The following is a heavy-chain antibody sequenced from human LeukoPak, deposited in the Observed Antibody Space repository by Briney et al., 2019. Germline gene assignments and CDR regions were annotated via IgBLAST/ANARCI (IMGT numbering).Heavy chain of an antibody. Sequence: ASVKVSCKASGYTFTSYDINWVRQATGQGLEWMGWMNPNSGNTGYAQKLQGRVTMTTDTSTSTAYMELRSLRSDDTAVYYCARVDDILTGYGYWGQGTLVTVSS. CDR3: ARVDDILTGYGY. V-gene: IGHV1-8*01. D-gene: IGHD3-9*01. CDR2: MNPNSGNT. J-gene: IGHJ4*02. CDR1: GYTFTSYD.